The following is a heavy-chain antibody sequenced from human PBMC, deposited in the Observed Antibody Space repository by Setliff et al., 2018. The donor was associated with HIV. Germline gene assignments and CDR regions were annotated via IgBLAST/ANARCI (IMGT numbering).Heavy chain of an antibody. J-gene: IGHJ5*02. CDR1: GGSISSGGYY. CDR3: ARRGAGRNWFDP. D-gene: IGHD1-26*01. Sequence: SETLSLTCTVSGGSISSGGYYWSWIRQHPGKGLEWIGYIYYSGSTYYNPSLKSLVTISVDTSKNQFSLKLSSVTAADTAVYYCARRGAGRNWFDPWGQGTLVTVSS. CDR2: IYYSGST. V-gene: IGHV4-31*01.